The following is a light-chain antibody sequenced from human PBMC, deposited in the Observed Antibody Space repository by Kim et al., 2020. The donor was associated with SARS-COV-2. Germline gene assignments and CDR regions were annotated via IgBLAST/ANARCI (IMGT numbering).Light chain of an antibody. Sequence: SYELTQPPSLSVSPGQTASITCSGDKLDYYHVSWYQQESGQSPVVVIYQVNKRPSGIPERFSGSNSGDTATLTVSATQPMDEADYYCLMWDSSTECVFGAGTKVAVL. CDR3: LMWDSSTECV. V-gene: IGLV3-1*01. CDR2: QVN. J-gene: IGLJ1*01. CDR1: KLDYYH.